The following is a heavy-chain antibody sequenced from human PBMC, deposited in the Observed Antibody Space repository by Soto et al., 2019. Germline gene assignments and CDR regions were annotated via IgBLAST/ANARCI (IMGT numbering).Heavy chain of an antibody. J-gene: IGHJ6*02. V-gene: IGHV3-7*01. CDR1: GFTFSNCW. CDR2: IKQDGSEK. CDR3: ARIASTGRGWDV. Sequence: EVQLVASGGCLVQPGGSLRLSCAASGFTFSNCWMSWVRQDPVKGLEWVGNIKQDGSEKNYVDFVEGRFTISRDNAENSLYLQVNSLRVEDTAVYYCARIASTGRGWDVWGQGTTVVVSS. D-gene: IGHD6-13*01.